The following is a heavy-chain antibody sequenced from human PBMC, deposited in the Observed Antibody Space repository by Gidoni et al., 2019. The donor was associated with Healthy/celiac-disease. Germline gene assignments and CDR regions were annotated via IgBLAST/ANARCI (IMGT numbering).Heavy chain of an antibody. Sequence: QVQLVESGGGVVQPGRSLRLSCAASGFTFSSYGMHWVRQAPGKGLEWVAVIWYDGSNKYYADSVKGRFTISRDSSKNTLYLQMNSLRAEDMAVYYCARDRVRGDYGEDGGYYGMDVWGQGTTVTVSS. CDR2: IWYDGSNK. CDR3: ARDRVRGDYGEDGGYYGMDV. J-gene: IGHJ6*02. D-gene: IGHD4-17*01. CDR1: GFTFSSYG. V-gene: IGHV3-33*01.